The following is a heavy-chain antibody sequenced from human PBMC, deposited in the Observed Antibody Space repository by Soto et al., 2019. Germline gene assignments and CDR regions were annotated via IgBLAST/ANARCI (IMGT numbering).Heavy chain of an antibody. V-gene: IGHV1-69*01. CDR3: ARSAITLFGVVSIPPHYYSEMDV. J-gene: IGHJ6*02. CDR2: IIPIFGIG. Sequence: QVQLVQSGAEVKKPGSSVKVSCKASGGTFNRYAISWVRQAPGQGLEWMGGIIPIFGIGNDAQRFQGRVTITADESTCTAYMELSSLTSEDTGVYYCARSAITLFGVVSIPPHYYSEMDVWGQGTTVTVSS. D-gene: IGHD3-3*01. CDR1: GGTFNRYA.